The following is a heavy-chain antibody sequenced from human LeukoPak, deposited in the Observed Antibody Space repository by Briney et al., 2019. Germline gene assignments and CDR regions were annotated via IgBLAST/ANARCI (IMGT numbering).Heavy chain of an antibody. CDR1: GYTFTGYY. V-gene: IGHV1-2*02. CDR3: ARDVEWLRLRDGDY. D-gene: IGHD5-12*01. J-gene: IGHJ4*02. Sequence: GASVKVSCKASGYTFTGYYMHWVRQAPGQGLEWMGWINPNSGGTNYAQKFQGRVTMTRDTSISTAYMELSRLRSDDTAVYYCARDVEWLRLRDGDYWGQGTLVTVSS. CDR2: INPNSGGT.